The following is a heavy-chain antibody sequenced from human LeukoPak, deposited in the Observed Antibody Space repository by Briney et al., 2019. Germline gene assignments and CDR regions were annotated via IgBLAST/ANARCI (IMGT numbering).Heavy chain of an antibody. CDR1: GGSITSYY. CDR3: AGRPSYHGSHYFDY. D-gene: IGHD3-10*01. CDR2: MYYSGSA. V-gene: IGHV4-59*01. J-gene: IGHJ4*02. Sequence: SETLSLTCIVSGGSITSYYWSWIRQPSGKGLEWIGYMYYSGSANYNPSLKSRVIISVDTSKNQFSLKLRSVTAADTAVYFCAGRPSYHGSHYFDYWGQGTLVTVSS.